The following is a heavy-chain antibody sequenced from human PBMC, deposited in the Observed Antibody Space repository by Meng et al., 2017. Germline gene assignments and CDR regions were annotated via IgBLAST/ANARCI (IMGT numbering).Heavy chain of an antibody. J-gene: IGHJ6*02. V-gene: IGHV3-30*04. Sequence: GESLKISCAASGFTFSSYAMHWVRQAPGKGLEWVAVISYDGSNKYYADSVKGRFTISRDNSKNTLYLQMNSLRAEDTAVYYCARGSVVISGKLSYYGMDVWGQGTTVTVSS. CDR2: ISYDGSNK. CDR3: ARGSVVISGKLSYYGMDV. D-gene: IGHD3-22*01. CDR1: GFTFSSYA.